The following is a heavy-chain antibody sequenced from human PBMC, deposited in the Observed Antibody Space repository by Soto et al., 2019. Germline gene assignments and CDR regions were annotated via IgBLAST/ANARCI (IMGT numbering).Heavy chain of an antibody. D-gene: IGHD6-19*01. CDR3: ASEYSSSFIAVAGTSLDFDY. V-gene: IGHV4-39*01. CDR2: FYYSGST. CDR1: GGSISISSYY. J-gene: IGHJ4*02. Sequence: SETLSLTCSVSGGSISISSYYWVWIRQPPGKGLEWIGSFYYSGSTYYNPSLKSRVTISVDTSKNQFSLKLSSATAADTAVYYCASEYSSSFIAVAGTSLDFDYWGRGTLVIVSS.